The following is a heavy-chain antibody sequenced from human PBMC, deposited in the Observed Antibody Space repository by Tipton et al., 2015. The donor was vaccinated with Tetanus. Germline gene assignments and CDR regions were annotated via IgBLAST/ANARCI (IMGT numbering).Heavy chain of an antibody. CDR3: ASAPYYDYVGGGEGYYYYGMDV. CDR1: GFTFTSSA. D-gene: IGHD3-16*01. CDR2: IVVGSGNT. Sequence: QLVQSGPEVKKPGTSVKVSCKASGFTFTSSAVQWVRQARGQRLEWIGWIVVGSGNTNYAQKFQERVTITRDMSTSTAYMELSSLRSEDTAVYYCASAPYYDYVGGGEGYYYYGMDVWGQGTTVTVSS. J-gene: IGHJ6*02. V-gene: IGHV1-58*01.